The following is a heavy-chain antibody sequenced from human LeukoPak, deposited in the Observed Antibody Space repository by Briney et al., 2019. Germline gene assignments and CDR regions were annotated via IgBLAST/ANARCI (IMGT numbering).Heavy chain of an antibody. CDR1: GFTVSDYY. Sequence: GGSLRLSCAASGFTVSDYYMSWIRQAPGKGLEWVSYISSSGSTIYYADSVKGRFTISRDNAKNSLYLQMNSLRAEDTAVYYCARDYSGGYYYYYMGVWGKGTTVTVSS. D-gene: IGHD1-26*01. V-gene: IGHV3-11*01. CDR3: ARDYSGGYYYYYMGV. CDR2: ISSSGSTI. J-gene: IGHJ6*03.